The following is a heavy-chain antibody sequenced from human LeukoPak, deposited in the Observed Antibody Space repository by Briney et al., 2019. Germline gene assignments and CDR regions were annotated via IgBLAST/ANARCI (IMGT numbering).Heavy chain of an antibody. V-gene: IGHV4-4*02. J-gene: IGHJ6*02. Sequence: PSETLSLTCAVSGGSISSSNWWSWVRQPPGKGLEWIGEIYHSGSTNYNPSLKSRVTISVDKSKNQFSLKLSSVTAADTAVYYCARVAAVAGTYYYYGMDVWGQGTTVTVSS. CDR3: ARVAAVAGTYYYYGMDV. CDR1: GGSISSSNW. D-gene: IGHD6-19*01. CDR2: IYHSGST.